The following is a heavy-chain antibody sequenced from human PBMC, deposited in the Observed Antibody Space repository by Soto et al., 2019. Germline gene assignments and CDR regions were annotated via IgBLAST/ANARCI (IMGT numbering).Heavy chain of an antibody. CDR1: GGSISSGDYY. CDR3: ARGGYCSSTSCYPYYYGMDV. J-gene: IGHJ6*02. V-gene: IGHV4-30-4*01. D-gene: IGHD2-2*01. Sequence: SETLSLTCTVSGGSISSGDYYWSWIRQPPGKGLEWIGYIYYSGSTYYNPSLKSRVTISVDTSKNQFSLKLSSVTAADTAVYYCARGGYCSSTSCYPYYYGMDVWGQGTTVTVSS. CDR2: IYYSGST.